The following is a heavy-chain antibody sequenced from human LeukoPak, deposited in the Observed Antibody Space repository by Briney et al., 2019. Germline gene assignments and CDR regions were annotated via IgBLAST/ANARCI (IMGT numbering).Heavy chain of an antibody. V-gene: IGHV1-18*01. CDR2: ISAYNGNT. J-gene: IGHJ4*02. CDR3: ARGGLLRYSSSWTPFDY. D-gene: IGHD6-13*01. CDR1: GGTFSSYA. Sequence: ASVKVSCKASGGTFSSYAISWVRQAPGQGLEWMGWISAYNGNTNYAQKLQGRVTMTTDTSTSTAYMELRSLRSDDTAVYYCARGGLLRYSSSWTPFDYWGQGTLVTVSS.